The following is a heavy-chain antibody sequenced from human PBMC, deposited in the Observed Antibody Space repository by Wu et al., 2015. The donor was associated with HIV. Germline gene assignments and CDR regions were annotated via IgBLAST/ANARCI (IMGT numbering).Heavy chain of an antibody. J-gene: IGHJ3*02. V-gene: IGHV1-2*02. Sequence: QVQLVQSGAEVKKPGASVKVSCKASGYTFTRYYMHWVRQAPGQGLEWIGWLNPRSGDTKNAQKFQGRVTLTRDTSVSTIYMDLNSLRSDDTAVYYCTREGRSASDTGAFDIWGLGTMVTVSS. CDR2: LNPRSGDT. D-gene: IGHD5-12*01. CDR3: TREGRSASDTGAFDI. CDR1: GYTFTRYY.